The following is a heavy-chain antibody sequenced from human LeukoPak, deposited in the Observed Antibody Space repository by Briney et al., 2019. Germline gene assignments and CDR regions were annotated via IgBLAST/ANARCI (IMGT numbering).Heavy chain of an antibody. V-gene: IGHV3-23*01. CDR2: IGGDGVGK. D-gene: IGHD1-26*01. Sequence: GGSLRLSCVASGFIFSNYAMTWARQAPGKGLEWVSAIGGDGVGKDYADSVKGRFAISRDNSKNTLYLQMNSLRAEDTALYYCAKRAGGTPDYWGLGTLVIVSS. CDR3: AKRAGGTPDY. CDR1: GFIFSNYA. J-gene: IGHJ4*02.